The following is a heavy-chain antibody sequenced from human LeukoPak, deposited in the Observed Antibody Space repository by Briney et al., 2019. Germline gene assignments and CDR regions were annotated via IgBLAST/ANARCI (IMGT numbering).Heavy chain of an antibody. D-gene: IGHD2-15*01. J-gene: IGHJ5*02. CDR3: ARARGYCSGGSCYSGRWFDP. V-gene: IGHV1-69*13. CDR1: GYTFTGYY. CDR2: IIPIFGTA. Sequence: SVKVSCKASGYTFTGYYMHWVRQAPGQGLEWMGGIIPIFGTANYAQKFQGRVTITADESTSTAYMELSSLRSEDTAVYYCARARGYCSGGSCYSGRWFDPWGQGTLVTVSS.